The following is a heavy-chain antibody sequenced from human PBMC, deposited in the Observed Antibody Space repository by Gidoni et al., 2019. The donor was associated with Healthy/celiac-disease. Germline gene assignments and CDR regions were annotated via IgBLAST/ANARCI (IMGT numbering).Heavy chain of an antibody. D-gene: IGHD1-26*01. J-gene: IGHJ4*02. V-gene: IGHV3-21*01. Sequence: EVQLVESGGGLVKPGGSLRLSCAASGFTFSSYSMNWVRQAPGKGLEWVSSSSSSSSYIYYADSVKGRFTISRDNAKNSLYLQMNSLRAEDTAVYYCASGGGRVGATDFLDYWGQGTLVTVSS. CDR2: SSSSSSYI. CDR3: ASGGGRVGATDFLDY. CDR1: GFTFSSYS.